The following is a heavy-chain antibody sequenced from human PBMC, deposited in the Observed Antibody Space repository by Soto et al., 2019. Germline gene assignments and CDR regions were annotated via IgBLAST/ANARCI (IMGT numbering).Heavy chain of an antibody. D-gene: IGHD3-10*01. J-gene: IGHJ6*02. CDR1: GGSISSGDYY. Sequence: SETLSLTCTVSGGSISSGDYYWSWIRQPPGKGLEWIGYIFYSGTTYHNPSLKSRVTISIDTSKNQFSLKLSSVTAADAAVYYCARGLNDYGSGSYYYYYGLDVWGQGSTVTSP. V-gene: IGHV4-30-4*01. CDR3: ARGLNDYGSGSYYYYYGLDV. CDR2: IFYSGTT.